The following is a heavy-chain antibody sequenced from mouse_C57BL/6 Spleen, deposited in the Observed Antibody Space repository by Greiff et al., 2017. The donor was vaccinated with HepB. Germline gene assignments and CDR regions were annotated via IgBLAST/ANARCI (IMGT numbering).Heavy chain of an antibody. CDR2: IDPSDSYT. J-gene: IGHJ1*03. D-gene: IGHD2-3*01. Sequence: VQLQQPGAELVMPGASVKLSCKASGYTFTSYWMHWVKQRPGQGLEWIGEIDPSDSYTNYNQKFKGKSTLTVDKSSSTAYMQLSSLTSEDSAVYYYSGISDGGCSWYFDVWGTGTTVTVSS. V-gene: IGHV1-69*01. CDR1: GYTFTSYW. CDR3: SGISDGGCSWYFDV.